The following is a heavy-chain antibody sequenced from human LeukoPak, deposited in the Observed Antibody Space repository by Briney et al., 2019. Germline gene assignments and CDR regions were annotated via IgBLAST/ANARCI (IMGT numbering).Heavy chain of an antibody. CDR2: ISGSGGST. V-gene: IGHV3-23*01. CDR1: GFTFSSYA. Sequence: GGSLRLSCAASGFTFSSYAMSWVRQAPGKGLEWVSGISGSGGSTYYADSVKGRFTISRDNAKNTLYLQMNSLRAEDTAVYYCARSRTYGDYGRGLDYWGQGTLVTVSS. D-gene: IGHD4-17*01. CDR3: ARSRTYGDYGRGLDY. J-gene: IGHJ4*02.